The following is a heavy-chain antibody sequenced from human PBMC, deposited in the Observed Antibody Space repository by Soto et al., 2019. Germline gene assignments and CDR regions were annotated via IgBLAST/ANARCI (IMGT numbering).Heavy chain of an antibody. CDR3: ARGAQGFFPVSGIYFYFDH. CDR2: VHPDSGGT. D-gene: IGHD3-22*01. V-gene: IGHV1-2*02. J-gene: IGHJ4*02. Sequence: ASVKVSCKASGYIFTDHLIHWVRQSPGQGLQWVGWVHPDSGGTNVAQAFQDRVTMTADTSITTAYMDLARLRPDDTAIFYCARGAQGFFPVSGIYFYFDHWGQGTPVTVS. CDR1: GYIFTDHL.